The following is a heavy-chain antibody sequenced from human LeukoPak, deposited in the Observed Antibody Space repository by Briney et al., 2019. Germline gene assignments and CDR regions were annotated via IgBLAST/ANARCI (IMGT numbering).Heavy chain of an antibody. CDR2: INPNGGGT. V-gene: IGHV1-2*02. CDR3: ARVSRARYCSGGSCYSGLSDPAFDY. CDR1: GYTFTGYY. J-gene: IGHJ4*02. Sequence: ASVKVSCKASGYTFTGYYMHWVRQAPGQGLEWMGWINPNGGGTNYAQKFQGRVTMTRDTSISTAYMELSRLRSDDTAVYYCARVSRARYCSGGSCYSGLSDPAFDYWGQGTLVTVSS. D-gene: IGHD2-15*01.